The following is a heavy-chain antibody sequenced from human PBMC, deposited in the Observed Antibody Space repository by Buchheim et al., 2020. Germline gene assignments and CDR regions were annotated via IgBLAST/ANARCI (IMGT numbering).Heavy chain of an antibody. Sequence: EVQLLESGGALVQPGGSLRLSCAASGFTFSNYVMSWVRQAPGKGLEWISALTGSSGDTYSADSVKGRFTISRDNSGKTLYLQMNRLRADDAAIYYCVKGSSSSRPYYFDYWGQRTL. V-gene: IGHV3-23*01. J-gene: IGHJ4*02. D-gene: IGHD6-6*01. CDR3: VKGSSSSRPYYFDY. CDR2: LTGSSGDT. CDR1: GFTFSNYV.